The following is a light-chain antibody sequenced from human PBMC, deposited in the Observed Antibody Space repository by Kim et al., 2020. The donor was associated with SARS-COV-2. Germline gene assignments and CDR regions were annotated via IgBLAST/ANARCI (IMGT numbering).Light chain of an antibody. Sequence: DIVMTQSPLSLPVTPGEPASISCRSSQSLLHSNGYNYLVWYLQKPGQSPQLLIYLGSSRASGVPDRFSGSGAGTDFTLKISRVEAEDVGIYYCMQSKQFPTSFGQGPRLEI. CDR1: QSLLHSNGYNY. CDR3: MQSKQFPTS. V-gene: IGKV2-28*01. CDR2: LGS. J-gene: IGKJ2*03.